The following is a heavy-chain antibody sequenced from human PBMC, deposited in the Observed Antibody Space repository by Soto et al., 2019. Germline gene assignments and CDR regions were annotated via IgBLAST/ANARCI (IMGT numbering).Heavy chain of an antibody. CDR1: GLTFSSYA. D-gene: IGHD5-12*01. Sequence: EVQLVESGGGLVQPGGSLRLSCSASGLTFSSYAMHWVRQAPGQGLEYVSTIERDGVSTYYADSVKGRFTISRDNSKNTLYLQMSSLRAEDTAVYYCVKDRGDGYNWGYDYGMDVWGQGTTVTVSS. CDR3: VKDRGDGYNWGYDYGMDV. CDR2: IERDGVST. J-gene: IGHJ6*02. V-gene: IGHV3-64D*06.